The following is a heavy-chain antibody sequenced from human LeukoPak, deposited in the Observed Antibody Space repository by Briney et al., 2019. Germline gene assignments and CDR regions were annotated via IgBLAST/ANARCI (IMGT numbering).Heavy chain of an antibody. Sequence: PSETLSLTCTVSGGSISSGSYYWSWIRQPAGKGLEWIGRIYTSGSTNYNPSLKSRVTISVDTSKNQFSLKLSSVTAADTAVYYCARDFSDGAFDIWGQGTMVTVSS. D-gene: IGHD2/OR15-2a*01. CDR3: ARDFSDGAFDI. CDR2: IYTSGST. V-gene: IGHV4-61*02. J-gene: IGHJ3*02. CDR1: GGSISSGSYY.